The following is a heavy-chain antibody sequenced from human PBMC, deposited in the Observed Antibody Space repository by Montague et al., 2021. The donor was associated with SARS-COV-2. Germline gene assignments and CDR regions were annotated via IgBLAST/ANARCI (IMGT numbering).Heavy chain of an antibody. CDR2: IYYSGST. D-gene: IGHD2-8*01. V-gene: IGHV4-59*01. CDR1: GGSISSYY. Sequence: SETLSLTCTVSGGSISSYYWGWIRQPPGKGLEWIGYIYYSGSTNYNPSLKSRVTISVDTSKNQFSLKLSSVTAADTAVYYCATQPCTNGVCENWFDPWGQGALVTVSS. J-gene: IGHJ5*02. CDR3: ATQPCTNGVCENWFDP.